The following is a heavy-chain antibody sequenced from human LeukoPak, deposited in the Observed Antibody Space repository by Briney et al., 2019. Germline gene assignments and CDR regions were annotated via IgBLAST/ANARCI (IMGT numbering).Heavy chain of an antibody. CDR2: IWYDGSNK. CDR3: AGSYYNVFDY. CDR1: GFTFSNYG. J-gene: IGHJ4*02. D-gene: IGHD3-10*01. Sequence: GGSLRLSCAASGFTFSNYGMHWVRQAPGKGLEWVALIWYDGSNKNYADSVKGRFTISRDNSKNTLYLQMNSLRAEDTAVYYCAGSYYNVFDYWGQGTLVTVSS. V-gene: IGHV3-33*01.